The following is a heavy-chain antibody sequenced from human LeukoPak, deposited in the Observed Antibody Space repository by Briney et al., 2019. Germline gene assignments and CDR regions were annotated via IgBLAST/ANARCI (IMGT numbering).Heavy chain of an antibody. CDR1: GFTVKDNF. CDR3: ARGSDTTAYSSLDY. Sequence: GGSLRLSCAASGFTVKDNFMSWVRQAPGKGLEWVSVLYSGGATYYADSVKGRFTISRDDAKNSLYLQMNSLRAEDTAVYYCARGSDTTAYSSLDYWGQGTLVTVSS. D-gene: IGHD3-22*01. CDR2: LYSGGAT. V-gene: IGHV3-66*01. J-gene: IGHJ4*02.